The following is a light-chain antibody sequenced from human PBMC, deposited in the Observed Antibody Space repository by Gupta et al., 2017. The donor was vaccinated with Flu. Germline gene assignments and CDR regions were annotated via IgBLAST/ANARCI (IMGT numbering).Light chain of an antibody. CDR2: AAS. J-gene: IGKJ2*03. CDR3: QQTYATPRS. Sequence: DIQMTQSPSSLSASAGDRVTITCRASQSISFYLNWYQQKPGKAPNLLIYAASSLQSGVPSRFSGSGSGTDFTLTIDSLQPEDFATYYCQQTYATPRSFGQGTKLQIK. V-gene: IGKV1-39*01. CDR1: QSISFY.